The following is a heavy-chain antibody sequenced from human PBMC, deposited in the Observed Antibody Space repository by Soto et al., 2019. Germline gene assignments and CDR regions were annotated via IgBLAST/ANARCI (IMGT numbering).Heavy chain of an antibody. D-gene: IGHD4-17*01. CDR2: IYTSGST. V-gene: IGHV4-4*07. CDR1: GGSISSYY. Sequence: SETLSLTCTVSGGSISSYYWSWIRQPAGKGLEWIGRIYTSGSTNYNPSLKSRVTMSEDTSKNQFSLKLSSVTAADTAVYYCARVRDYGDYAYYFDYWGQGTLVTVSS. J-gene: IGHJ4*02. CDR3: ARVRDYGDYAYYFDY.